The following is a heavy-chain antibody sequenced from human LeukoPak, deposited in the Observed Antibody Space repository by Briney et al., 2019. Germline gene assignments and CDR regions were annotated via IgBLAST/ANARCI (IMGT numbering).Heavy chain of an antibody. CDR1: GYSFTNSG. Sequence: GASVKVSCTASGYSFTNSGISWVRQAPGQGLEWMGWISPYNGNTNYAQRLQGRVTMTTDTSTNTAYMELRSLTSDDTAVYFCARGDHRGAYFDYWGQGTLVTVSS. CDR3: ARGDHRGAYFDY. J-gene: IGHJ4*02. V-gene: IGHV1-18*01. D-gene: IGHD1-14*01. CDR2: ISPYNGNT.